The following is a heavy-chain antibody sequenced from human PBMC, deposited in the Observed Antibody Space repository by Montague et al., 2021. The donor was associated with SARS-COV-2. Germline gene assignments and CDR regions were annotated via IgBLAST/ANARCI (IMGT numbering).Heavy chain of an antibody. CDR2: ISYDVSNK. V-gene: IGHV3-30-3*01. J-gene: IGHJ6*02. D-gene: IGHD3-16*02. Sequence: SMRLSCSASGFTFSSYAMHLVRQAPGKGLEWVAVISYDVSNKYYXDSVKGRFTISRDNSKNTLYLQMNSLRAEDTAAYYCARDRGMITFGGVIVIDGMDVWGQGTTVTVSS. CDR1: GFTFSSYA. CDR3: ARDRGMITFGGVIVIDGMDV.